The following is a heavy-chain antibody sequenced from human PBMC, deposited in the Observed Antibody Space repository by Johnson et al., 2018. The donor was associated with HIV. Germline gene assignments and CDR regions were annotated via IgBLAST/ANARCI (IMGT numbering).Heavy chain of an antibody. J-gene: IGHJ3*02. CDR3: ARDTSRGRDAFDI. CDR2: ISSNGGNT. Sequence: VQLVESGGGLVQPGTSLILSCAASGFTFSYYSMHWVRQAPGKGLEYVSAISSNGGNTYYADSVKGRFTISRDNLKNTLYLQMGSLRAEDMAVYYCARDTSRGRDAFDIWGQGTMATVSS. D-gene: IGHD3-10*01. V-gene: IGHV3-64*07. CDR1: GFTFSYYS.